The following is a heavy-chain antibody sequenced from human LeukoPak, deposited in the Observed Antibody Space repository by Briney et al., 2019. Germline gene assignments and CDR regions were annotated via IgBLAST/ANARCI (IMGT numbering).Heavy chain of an antibody. J-gene: IGHJ6*02. CDR1: GDSVSSNSAA. Sequence: SQTLSLTCAISGDSVSSNSAAWNWTRQSPARGLEWLGRTYYRSKWYNDYAVSMKSRITINPDTSKNQFSLQLNSVTPEDTAVYYCARGRPAYYGMDVWGQGTTVTVSS. V-gene: IGHV6-1*01. CDR2: TYYRSKWYN. CDR3: ARGRPAYYGMDV.